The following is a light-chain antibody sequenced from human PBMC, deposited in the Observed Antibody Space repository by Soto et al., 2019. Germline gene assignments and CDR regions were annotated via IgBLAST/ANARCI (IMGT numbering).Light chain of an antibody. CDR2: GAS. V-gene: IGKV3-15*01. CDR1: QTVSRS. J-gene: IGKJ1*01. CDR3: QQRNNWPLT. Sequence: TQSPATLYVSPGESATLSCRASQTVSRSLAWYQQRPGQAPRLLIYGASTRAAGVPGRFSGSGSGTDFTLTITSLQSEDFAVYYCQQRNNWPLTFGQGTKVEIK.